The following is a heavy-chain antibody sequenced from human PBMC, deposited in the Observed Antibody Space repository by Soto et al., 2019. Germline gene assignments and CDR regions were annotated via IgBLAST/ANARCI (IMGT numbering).Heavy chain of an antibody. J-gene: IGHJ1*01. V-gene: IGHV1-18*01. Sequence: QVQLVQSGAEVKKPGASVKVSCKASGYTFTGYGISWVRQAPGQGLEWMGWISAYNGNTNYAQKLQGRVTMTTDTSTSTAYMELRSLRSDDTAVYYCARESGDYDSSGSEYFQHWGQGTLVTVSS. CDR1: GYTFTGYG. CDR2: ISAYNGNT. D-gene: IGHD3-22*01. CDR3: ARESGDYDSSGSEYFQH.